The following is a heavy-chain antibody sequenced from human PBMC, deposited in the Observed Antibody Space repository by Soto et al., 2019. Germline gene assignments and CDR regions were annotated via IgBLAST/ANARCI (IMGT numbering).Heavy chain of an antibody. D-gene: IGHD2-15*01. CDR3: AHGGGCSGGSCYLPLN. CDR1: GFSLSTSGVG. Sequence: QITLKESGPTLVKPTQTLTLTCTFSGFSLSTSGVGVGWIRQPPGKALEWLALIYWDDDKRYSPSLKSRLTITKDTSKNPVVLTMTNMDPVDTATYYCAHGGGCSGGSCYLPLNWGQGTLVTVSS. CDR2: IYWDDDK. V-gene: IGHV2-5*02. J-gene: IGHJ4*02.